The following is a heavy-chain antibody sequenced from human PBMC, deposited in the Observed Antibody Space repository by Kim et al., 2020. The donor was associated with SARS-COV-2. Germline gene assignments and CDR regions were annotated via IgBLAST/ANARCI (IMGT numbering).Heavy chain of an antibody. CDR3: ARSVGQGYSGTGRYFDS. D-gene: IGHD3-10*01. CDR2: ISTTGNYI. CDR1: GFTFSSYS. Sequence: GGSLRLSCAASGFTFSSYSMIWVRQAPGKGLEWVSLISTTGNYIYYAHSLKGRLTISRDNTKNSLFLQMNSLRPDDTAVYYCARSVGQGYSGTGRYFDSWGQGTLVTVSS. V-gene: IGHV3-21*01. J-gene: IGHJ4*02.